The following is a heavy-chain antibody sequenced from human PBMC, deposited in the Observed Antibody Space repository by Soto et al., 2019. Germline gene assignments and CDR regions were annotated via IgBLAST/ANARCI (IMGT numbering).Heavy chain of an antibody. CDR3: TIVANDP. Sequence: EVQLLESGGGLVQPGGSLRLSCAASGFTFSSFAMTWVRQAPGKGLEWVSSVSGSGGRTSYADSVKGRVTIARDNSNNTLYLQINSLRAEDTAVYYCTIVANDPWGQGTLVIVSS. V-gene: IGHV3-23*01. CDR2: VSGSGGRT. CDR1: GFTFSSFA. D-gene: IGHD5-12*01. J-gene: IGHJ5*02.